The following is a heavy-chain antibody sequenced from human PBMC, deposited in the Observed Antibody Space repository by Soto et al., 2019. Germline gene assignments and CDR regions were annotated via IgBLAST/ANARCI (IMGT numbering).Heavy chain of an antibody. V-gene: IGHV1-69*12. CDR3: ARDNDRPQLGGNYYYILDV. D-gene: IGHD1-1*01. CDR2: IMPIFRTP. Sequence: QVQLEQSGAEVKKPGSSVKVSCKASGGTFRNSAISWVRQAPGQGIEWMGGIMPIFRTPDYAQKFHGRVTMTADESTSTAYMELRGLRSDDTAVYFCARDNDRPQLGGNYYYILDVWGHGTTVTVSS. J-gene: IGHJ6*02. CDR1: GGTFRNSA.